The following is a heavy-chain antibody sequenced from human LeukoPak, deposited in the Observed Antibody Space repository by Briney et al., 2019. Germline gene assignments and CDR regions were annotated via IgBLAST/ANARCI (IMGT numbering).Heavy chain of an antibody. CDR3: ARFAYGSDYFPGHY. Sequence: GESLKISFKGSGYSFANYWIGWVRQMPGKGLEWMGIIYPGDSDTRYSPSFQGQVTVSADKSISTAYLQWSSLKASDTAIYYCARFAYGSDYFPGHYWGQGTLVTVSS. J-gene: IGHJ4*02. CDR2: IYPGDSDT. D-gene: IGHD3-22*01. V-gene: IGHV5-51*01. CDR1: GYSFANYW.